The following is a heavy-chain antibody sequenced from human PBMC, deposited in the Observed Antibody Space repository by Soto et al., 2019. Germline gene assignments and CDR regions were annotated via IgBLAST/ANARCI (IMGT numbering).Heavy chain of an antibody. CDR1: GFTFSYYW. J-gene: IGHJ3*01. CDR3: ARGDRGAFDL. V-gene: IGHV3-74*01. CDR2: IHSDGSST. Sequence: EVQLLESGGGLVQPGESLRLSCAASGFTFSYYWMHWVRQAPGMGLVWVSRIHSDGSSTTYADSVKGRFTISRDNARHTLYLQMNSLRAEDTAVYYCARGDRGAFDLWGQGTVLTVSS. D-gene: IGHD1-26*01.